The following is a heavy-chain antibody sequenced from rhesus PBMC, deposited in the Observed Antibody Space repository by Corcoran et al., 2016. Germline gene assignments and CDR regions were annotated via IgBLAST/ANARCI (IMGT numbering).Heavy chain of an antibody. J-gene: IGHJ4*01. CDR2: IYWDDDK. V-gene: IGHV2S1*01. CDR3: ARGAAGVYYFDY. CDR1: GFSLSTSGMG. D-gene: IGHD6-25*01. Sequence: QVTLKESGPALVKPTQTLTLTCTFSGFSLSTSGMGVGWIRQPPGKALEWRASIYWDDDKSYSNTLKGRHTITKDTSKNQVVLTMTNMDPVDTATYYCARGAAGVYYFDYWGQGVLVTVSS.